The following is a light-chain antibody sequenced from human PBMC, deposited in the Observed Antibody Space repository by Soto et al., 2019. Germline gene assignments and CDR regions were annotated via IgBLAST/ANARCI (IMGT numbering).Light chain of an antibody. CDR1: SSDVGGYNY. Sequence: QSVLTQPRSVSGSPGQSVTISCTGTSSDVGGYNYVSWYQQYPGKAPKVMIYAVTKRPSGVPDRISGSKSGNTASLTISGLQAGDEVDFSCCSYAGPSPHSVLGTGPKATAL. CDR3: CSYAGPSPHSV. V-gene: IGLV2-11*01. J-gene: IGLJ1*01. CDR2: AVT.